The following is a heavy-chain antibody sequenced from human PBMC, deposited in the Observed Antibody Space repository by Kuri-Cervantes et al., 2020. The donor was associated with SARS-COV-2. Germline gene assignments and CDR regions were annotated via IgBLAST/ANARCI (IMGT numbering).Heavy chain of an antibody. J-gene: IGHJ5*02. D-gene: IGHD1-20*01. V-gene: IGHV1-2*02. CDR1: RYTFTYYY. CDR3: ASITGTTEWFDP. CDR2: INPNSGDT. Sequence: ASVKVSCKASRYTFTYYYIHWVRQAPGQGLEWMGSINPNSGDTNYAQRFQGRVIMARDTSITTAYMELSSLRSEDTAVYYCASITGTTEWFDPWGQGTLVTVSS.